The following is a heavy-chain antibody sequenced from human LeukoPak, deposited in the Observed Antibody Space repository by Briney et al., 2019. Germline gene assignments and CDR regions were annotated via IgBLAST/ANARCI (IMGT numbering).Heavy chain of an antibody. D-gene: IGHD3-9*01. CDR2: IYYSGST. CDR1: GGSISSYY. CDR3: ARDLGDYDILTGYYPNWFDP. Sequence: PSETLSLTCTVSGGSISSYYWSWIRQPPGKGLEWIGYIYYSGSTHYNPSLKSRVTISVDTSKNQFSLKLSSVTAADTAVYYCARDLGDYDILTGYYPNWFDPWGQGTLVTVSS. V-gene: IGHV4-59*01. J-gene: IGHJ5*02.